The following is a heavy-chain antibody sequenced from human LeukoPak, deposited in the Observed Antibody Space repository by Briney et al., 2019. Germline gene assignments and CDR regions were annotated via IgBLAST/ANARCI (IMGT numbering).Heavy chain of an antibody. J-gene: IGHJ4*02. CDR3: AKDPVLGSSGYYYYFDY. CDR1: GFTFSSYA. D-gene: IGHD3-22*01. V-gene: IGHV3-23*01. Sequence: GGSLRLSCAASGFTFSSYAMSWDRQAPGMGLEWVSAISGSGGSTYYADSVKGRFAISRDNSKNTLYLQMNSLRAEDTAVYYCAKDPVLGSSGYYYYFDYWGQGTLVTVSS. CDR2: ISGSGGST.